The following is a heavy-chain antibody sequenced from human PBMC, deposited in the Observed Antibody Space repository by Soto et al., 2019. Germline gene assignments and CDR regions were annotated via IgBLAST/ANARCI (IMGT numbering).Heavy chain of an antibody. D-gene: IGHD3-16*01. J-gene: IGHJ4*01. CDR3: TRASSLDFDF. Sequence: PGGSLRLFCTTSGFTFGDYALSWVRQAPGKGLEWVGFIRRNAYGGTTDYAASVKGRFTISRDDSKSIAYLQMNSLRTEDTALYYCTRASSLDFDFWGHGTLVTVSS. CDR2: IRRNAYGGTT. V-gene: IGHV3-49*04. CDR1: GFTFGDYA.